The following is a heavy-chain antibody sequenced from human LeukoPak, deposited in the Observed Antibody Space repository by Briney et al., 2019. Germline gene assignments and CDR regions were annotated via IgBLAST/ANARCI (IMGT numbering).Heavy chain of an antibody. V-gene: IGHV3-23*01. D-gene: IGHD3-9*01. Sequence: PGASLRLSYAASGFTFSNYAMSWVRQAPGKGLEWVSAITGSGGNTYYADSVKGRFTISRDNSKNTLYLQMNSLRAEDTAVYYCAKWGDYDVLTGYYVSDYWGQGTLVTVSS. CDR2: ITGSGGNT. CDR1: GFTFSNYA. J-gene: IGHJ4*02. CDR3: AKWGDYDVLTGYYVSDY.